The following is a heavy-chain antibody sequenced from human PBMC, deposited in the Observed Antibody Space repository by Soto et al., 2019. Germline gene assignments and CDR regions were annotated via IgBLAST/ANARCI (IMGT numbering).Heavy chain of an antibody. CDR1: RFNFSAAW. D-gene: IGHD2-2*01. J-gene: IGHJ5*02. CDR2: ISSSSSYI. V-gene: IGHV3-21*04. Sequence: GGSLRLSCVAFRFNFSAAWLNWIRQAPGKGLEWVSSISSSSSYIYYADSVKGRFTIYRDNSKNTLYLQMNSLRAEDTAVYYCAKGKEYCSSTSCQPFDPWGQGTLVTVSS. CDR3: AKGKEYCSSTSCQPFDP.